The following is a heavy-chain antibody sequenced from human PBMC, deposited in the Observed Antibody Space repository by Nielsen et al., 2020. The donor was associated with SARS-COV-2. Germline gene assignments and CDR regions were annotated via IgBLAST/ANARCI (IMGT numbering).Heavy chain of an antibody. Sequence: ASVKVSCKASGYTFTSYYMHWVRQAPGQGLEWMGIINPSGGSTSYAQKFQGRVTMTRDTSTSTVYMELSSLRPEDTAVYYCARDMRVAGRDYYYGMDVWGQGTTVTVSS. J-gene: IGHJ6*02. V-gene: IGHV1-46*01. CDR1: GYTFTSYY. CDR2: INPSGGST. CDR3: ARDMRVAGRDYYYGMDV. D-gene: IGHD6-19*01.